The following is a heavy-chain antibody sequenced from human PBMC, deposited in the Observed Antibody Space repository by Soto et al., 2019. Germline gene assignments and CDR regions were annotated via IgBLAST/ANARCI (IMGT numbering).Heavy chain of an antibody. CDR2: ISTFNGNT. J-gene: IGHJ5*02. Sequence: QVHLVQSGTEVKEPGASVKVSCKASASTFTGYTINWVRQAPGQGLEWMGWISTFNGNTKYAGNFEGIVTMTTNTSTTTAYMVLMSLTFDHTAVYFCARGTVTSGRWFGPWGQGTLVRVSP. D-gene: IGHD4-17*01. CDR3: ARGTVTSGRWFGP. V-gene: IGHV1-18*04. CDR1: ASTFTGYT.